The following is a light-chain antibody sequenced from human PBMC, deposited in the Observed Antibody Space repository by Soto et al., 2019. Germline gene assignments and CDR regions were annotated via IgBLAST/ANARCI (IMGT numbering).Light chain of an antibody. J-gene: IGLJ2*01. Sequence: QSALTQPASVSGSPGQSITISCTGTSSNVGGYNYVSWYQQHPGTAPKLMIYEVSNRPSGVSDRFSGSKSGTSASLAISGLRSEDEGDYDCASWDGVLSGFFGGGTQLTVL. V-gene: IGLV2-14*01. CDR1: SSNVGGYNY. CDR2: EVS. CDR3: ASWDGVLSGF.